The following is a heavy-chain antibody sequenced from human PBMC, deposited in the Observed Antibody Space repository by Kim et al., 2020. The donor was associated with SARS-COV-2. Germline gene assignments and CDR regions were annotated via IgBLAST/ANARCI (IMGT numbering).Heavy chain of an antibody. D-gene: IGHD5-12*01. CDR1: GGSISSGDYY. CDR2: ISYIGST. Sequence: SETLSLTCTVTGGSISSGDYYCNWIRQYPGRGLEWIGYISYIGSTYYNPSLRGRVTMSLDTSKNQFSLKLNSVSAAHTAVFYCARGGVAAFDIWGQGTMVTVSS. V-gene: IGHV4-31*03. CDR3: ARGGVAAFDI. J-gene: IGHJ3*02.